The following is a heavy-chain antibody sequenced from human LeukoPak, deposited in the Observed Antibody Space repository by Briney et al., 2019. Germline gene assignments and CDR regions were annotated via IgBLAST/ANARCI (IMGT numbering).Heavy chain of an antibody. CDR3: ARWGNYGPASDI. CDR2: IKKDGSEK. D-gene: IGHD3-16*01. J-gene: IGHJ3*02. V-gene: IGHV3-7*01. Sequence: GGSLRLSCAASGFTFSSYYMSWVRQAPGKGLEWVANIKKDGSEKYYVDSVKGRFTISRDNAKNSLYLQMNSLRAEDTAVYYCARWGNYGPASDIWGQGTMVTVSS. CDR1: GFTFSSYY.